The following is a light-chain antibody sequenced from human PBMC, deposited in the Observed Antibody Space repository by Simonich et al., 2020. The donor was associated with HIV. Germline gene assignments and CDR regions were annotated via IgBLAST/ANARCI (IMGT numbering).Light chain of an antibody. CDR2: WAS. CDR3: QQYYGTPLT. J-gene: IGKJ4*01. V-gene: IGKV4-1*01. Sequence: DIVMTQSPDSLAVSLGERATINCKSGQSVLYSSNNRNYLAWYQPKPGQPPNVLIYWASTRESGVPDRFRGSGSGTDFTLTISSLQAEDVAVYYCQQYYGTPLTFGGGTRVEIK. CDR1: QSVLYSSNNRNY.